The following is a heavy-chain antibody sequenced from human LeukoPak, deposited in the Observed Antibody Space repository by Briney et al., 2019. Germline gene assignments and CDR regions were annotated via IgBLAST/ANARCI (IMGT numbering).Heavy chain of an antibody. Sequence: PGGSLRLSCAASGFTFSSYSMNWVRQAPGKGLEWVSYISSSSRTAYYADSVKGRFTISRDNSKNSLYLQMNSLRAEDTAVYYCASPSVVGYWGQGTLVTVSS. J-gene: IGHJ4*02. CDR3: ASPSVVGY. CDR2: ISSSSRTA. CDR1: GFTFSSYS. V-gene: IGHV3-48*01. D-gene: IGHD6-6*01.